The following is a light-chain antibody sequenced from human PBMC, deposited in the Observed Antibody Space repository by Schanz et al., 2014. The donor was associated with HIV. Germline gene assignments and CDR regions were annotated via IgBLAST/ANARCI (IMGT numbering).Light chain of an antibody. V-gene: IGLV2-23*02. J-gene: IGLJ1*01. CDR1: SNDVGIYNL. CDR2: EVS. CDR3: CSYVDSSTFV. Sequence: QSALTQPASVSGSSGQSITISCTGTSNDVGIYNLVSWYQQHPGKAPKLTIYEVSKRPSGVSNRFSGSKSGNTASLTISGLQGEDEADYYCCSYVDSSTFVFGTGTKLTVL.